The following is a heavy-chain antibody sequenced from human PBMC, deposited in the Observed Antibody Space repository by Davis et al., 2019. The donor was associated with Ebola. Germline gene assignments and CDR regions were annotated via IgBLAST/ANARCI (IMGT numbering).Heavy chain of an antibody. CDR3: ARDSRTQDIVVVLAYYYYYGMDV. J-gene: IGHJ6*02. V-gene: IGHV1-3*01. D-gene: IGHD2-2*01. CDR1: GYTFTSYG. Sequence: ASVKVSCKASGYTFTSYGISWVRQAPGQRLEWMGWINAGNGNTKYSQKFQGRVTITRDTSASTAYMELSSLRSEDTAVYYCARDSRTQDIVVVLAYYYYYGMDVWGQGTTVTVSS. CDR2: INAGNGNT.